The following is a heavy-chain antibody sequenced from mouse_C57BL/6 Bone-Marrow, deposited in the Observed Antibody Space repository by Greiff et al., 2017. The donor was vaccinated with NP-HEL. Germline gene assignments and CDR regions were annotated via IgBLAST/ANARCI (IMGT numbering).Heavy chain of an antibody. CDR3: ARNPLIYYYGSSYSYYAMDY. CDR2: IWSGGST. Sequence: VQRVESGPGLVQPSQSLSITCTVSGFSLTSYGVHWVRQSPGKGLEWLGVIWSGGSTDYNAAFISRLSISKDNSKSQVFFKMNSLQADDTAIYYCARNPLIYYYGSSYSYYAMDYWGQGTSVTVSS. V-gene: IGHV2-2*01. J-gene: IGHJ4*01. D-gene: IGHD1-1*01. CDR1: GFSLTSYG.